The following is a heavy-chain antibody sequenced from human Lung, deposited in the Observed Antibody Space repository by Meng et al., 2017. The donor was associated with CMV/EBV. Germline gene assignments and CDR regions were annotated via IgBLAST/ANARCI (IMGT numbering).Heavy chain of an antibody. D-gene: IGHD6-19*01. CDR1: GYTFTSYY. CDR3: AREVKERGPSSSSNPYSCGWYYFDY. Sequence: ASVKVSCKASGYTFTSYYMHWVRQARGQGLEWMGIINSSGGSTSHAQTFQGRVTMARDTSTSTVYMELSGLRSEGKAVYYCAREVKERGPSSSSNPYSCGWYYFDYWGQGXLVTVSS. V-gene: IGHV1-46*01. CDR2: INSSGGST. J-gene: IGHJ4*01.